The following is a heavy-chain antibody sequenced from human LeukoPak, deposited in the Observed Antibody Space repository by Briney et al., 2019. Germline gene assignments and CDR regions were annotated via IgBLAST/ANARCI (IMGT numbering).Heavy chain of an antibody. Sequence: SVTVSCTASGFTFTRSVVQWVRQARGQRLEWIGWIVVGSDDTNYAQKFQERVTITRDMSTNTASMELSSLRSEDTAVYYCATGYCTNGVCNGFGYRGQGTLVTVSS. CDR3: ATGYCTNGVCNGFGY. V-gene: IGHV1-58*01. CDR1: GFTFTRSV. CDR2: IVVGSDDT. J-gene: IGHJ4*02. D-gene: IGHD2-8*01.